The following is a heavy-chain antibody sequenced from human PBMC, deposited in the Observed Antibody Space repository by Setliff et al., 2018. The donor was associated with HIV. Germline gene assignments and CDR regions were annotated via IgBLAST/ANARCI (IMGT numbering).Heavy chain of an antibody. D-gene: IGHD3-10*01. Sequence: PGGSLRLSCAASGFTFSSSAMSWVRQAPGKGLEWVSGISGSGVSTYYADSVTGRFTISRDDSKNTLYLQMNSLRAEETAVYYCAKDKGQKYADYWGQGTMVTVSS. CDR1: GFTFSSSA. V-gene: IGHV3-23*01. J-gene: IGHJ4*02. CDR2: ISGSGVST. CDR3: AKDKGQKYADY.